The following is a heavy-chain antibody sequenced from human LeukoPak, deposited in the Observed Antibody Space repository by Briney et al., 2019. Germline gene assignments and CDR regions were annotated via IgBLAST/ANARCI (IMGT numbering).Heavy chain of an antibody. Sequence: GRSLRLSCAASGFTFSSYGMHWVRQAPGKGLEWVAVIWYDGSNKCYADSVKGRFTISRDNSKNTLYLQMNSLRAEDTAVYYCARDPNLDSSWAFDYWGQGTLVTVSS. CDR2: IWYDGSNK. J-gene: IGHJ4*02. D-gene: IGHD6-13*01. CDR1: GFTFSSYG. V-gene: IGHV3-33*01. CDR3: ARDPNLDSSWAFDY.